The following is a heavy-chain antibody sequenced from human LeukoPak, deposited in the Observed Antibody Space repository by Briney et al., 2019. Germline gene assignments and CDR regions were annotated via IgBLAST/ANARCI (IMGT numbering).Heavy chain of an antibody. V-gene: IGHV5-51*01. CDR1: GYSFTNNW. D-gene: IGHD6-13*01. J-gene: IGHJ4*02. CDR3: AGHGDISSWYYFDY. CDR2: IYPGDFNT. Sequence: GESLKISCKTSGYSFTNNWIAWVRQMPGKGLEWMGIIYPGDFNTRYSPSFQGRVTISADKSISTTYLQWSSLKASDTAIYFCAGHGDISSWYYFDYWGQGTLVTVSS.